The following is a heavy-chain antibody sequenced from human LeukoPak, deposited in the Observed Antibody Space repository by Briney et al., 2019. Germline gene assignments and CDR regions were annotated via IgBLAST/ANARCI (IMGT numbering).Heavy chain of an antibody. D-gene: IGHD6-19*01. V-gene: IGHV3-48*03. CDR1: EFPFSFYE. CDR3: APLAVASDFGY. Sequence: GGSLRLSCAVSEFPFSFYEMNWVRQAPGKGLEWVSNIDSSGTTVYYADSVKGRFSISRDNAKSSLYPQMNSLRVEDTAVDYCAPLAVASDFGYWGPGALVTVSS. J-gene: IGHJ4*02. CDR2: IDSSGTTV.